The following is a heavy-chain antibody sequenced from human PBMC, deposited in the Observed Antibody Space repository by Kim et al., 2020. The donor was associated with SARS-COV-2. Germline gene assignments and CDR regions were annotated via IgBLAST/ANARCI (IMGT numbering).Heavy chain of an antibody. Sequence: SVKVSCKASGGTFSSYAISWVRQAPGQGLEWMGGIIPIFGTANYAQKFQGRVTITADESTSTAYMELSSLRSEDTAVYYCARVETARRYYYYGMDVWGQGTTVTVSS. D-gene: IGHD6-6*01. CDR2: IIPIFGTA. J-gene: IGHJ6*02. CDR1: GGTFSSYA. CDR3: ARVETARRYYYYGMDV. V-gene: IGHV1-69*13.